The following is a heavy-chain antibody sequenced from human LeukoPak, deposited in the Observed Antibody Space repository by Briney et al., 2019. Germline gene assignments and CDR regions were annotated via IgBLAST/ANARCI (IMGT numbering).Heavy chain of an antibody. J-gene: IGHJ4*02. CDR2: IWYDGTNE. CDR3: AKDVRFWSGIWYFDY. V-gene: IGHV3-33*06. CDR1: GFDFKNYG. Sequence: PGGSLRLSCAASGFDFKNYGMHWVRQAPGKGLEWVAVIWYDGTNENYADSVKGRFTISRDNSKNTLYLQLNSLRAEDTAVYYCAKDVRFWSGIWYFDYWGQGTLVTVSS. D-gene: IGHD3-3*01.